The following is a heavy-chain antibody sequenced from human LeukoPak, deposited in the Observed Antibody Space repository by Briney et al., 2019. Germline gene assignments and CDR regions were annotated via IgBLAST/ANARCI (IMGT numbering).Heavy chain of an antibody. V-gene: IGHV3-33*06. CDR2: IWYDGTSK. Sequence: GGSLRLSCAASGFSLSAYGVHWVRQAPGKGLEWVAVIWYDGTSKDYADSVKGRFTISRDNSKNTLYLQMNSLRAEDTAVYYCAKERFSQPTSFDYWGQGTLVTVSS. J-gene: IGHJ4*02. CDR1: GFSLSAYG. CDR3: AKERFSQPTSFDY. D-gene: IGHD3-3*01.